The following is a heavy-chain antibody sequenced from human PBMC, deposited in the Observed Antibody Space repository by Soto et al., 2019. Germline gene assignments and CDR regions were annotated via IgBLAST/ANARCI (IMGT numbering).Heavy chain of an antibody. V-gene: IGHV4-34*01. CDR2: INPSGGT. J-gene: IGHJ4*02. CDR3: PRVLAARASRDFDY. Sequence: QVQLQQWGAGLLKPSETLSLTCAVYGGSFSTDYWSWIRQPPGKGLEWIGEINPSGGTNYNPSLKSRVTISVATSKNQFSLKLSSVTAADTAVYYGPRVLAARASRDFDYWGQGTLVTVSS. CDR1: GGSFSTDY. D-gene: IGHD6-6*01.